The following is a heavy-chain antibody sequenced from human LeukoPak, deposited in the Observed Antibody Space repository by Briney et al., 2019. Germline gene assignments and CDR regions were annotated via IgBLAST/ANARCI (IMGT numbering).Heavy chain of an antibody. D-gene: IGHD5-12*01. J-gene: IGHJ5*02. CDR2: ISSSSSTI. CDR1: GYSFTSYW. V-gene: IGHV3-48*04. Sequence: GESLKISCKGSGYSFTSYWIGWVRQAPGKGLEWVSYISSSSSTIYYADSVKGRFTISRDNAKNSLYLQMNSLRAEDTAVYYCARDSAGYDHWGQGTLVTVSS. CDR3: ARDSAGYDH.